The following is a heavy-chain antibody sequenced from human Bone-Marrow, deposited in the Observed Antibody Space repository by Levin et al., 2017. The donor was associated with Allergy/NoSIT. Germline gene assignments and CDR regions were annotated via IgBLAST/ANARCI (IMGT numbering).Heavy chain of an antibody. CDR2: IYYSGST. CDR3: ARIKADYGDPEWFDP. J-gene: IGHJ5*02. Sequence: PSETLSLTCTVSGGSISSYYWSWIRQPPGKGLEWIGYIYYSGSTNYNPSLKSRVTISVDTSKNQFSLKLSSVTAADTAVYYCARIKADYGDPEWFDPWGQGTLVTVSS. D-gene: IGHD4-17*01. V-gene: IGHV4-59*01. CDR1: GGSISSYY.